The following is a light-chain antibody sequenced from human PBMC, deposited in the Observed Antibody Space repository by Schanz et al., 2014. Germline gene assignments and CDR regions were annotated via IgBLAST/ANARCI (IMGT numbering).Light chain of an antibody. CDR2: GSF. J-gene: IGKJ1*01. CDR3: QHYGTSSWT. Sequence: EIVLTQSPGTLSLSPGEGATLSCRASESVSSSYLAWYQQKAGQAPRLLIFGSFERATGTPNRFSGSGSGTDFTLTISRLETEDFAVYYCQHYGTSSWTFGQGTKVEVK. CDR1: ESVSSSY. V-gene: IGKV3-20*01.